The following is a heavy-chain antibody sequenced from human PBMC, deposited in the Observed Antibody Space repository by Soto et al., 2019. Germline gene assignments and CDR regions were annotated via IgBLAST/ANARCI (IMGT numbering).Heavy chain of an antibody. Sequence: QVQLVQSGGEVKKSGASFKVSCKTSGYTFTSFGVSWVRQAPVQGLEWMGWVSGYNGKTKYAQTLQGRVTMTADTSTSTAYMELRGLRSDDTAVYFCARDKMIDDFGLGTYDYWGQGTTVTVSS. V-gene: IGHV1-18*04. J-gene: IGHJ4*02. CDR1: GYTFTSFG. D-gene: IGHD3-22*01. CDR2: VSGYNGKT. CDR3: ARDKMIDDFGLGTYDY.